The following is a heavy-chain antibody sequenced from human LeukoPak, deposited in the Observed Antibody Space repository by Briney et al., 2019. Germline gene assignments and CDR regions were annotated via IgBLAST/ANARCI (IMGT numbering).Heavy chain of an antibody. CDR2: IWYDGSNK. D-gene: IGHD1-26*01. CDR1: GFTFSSYG. CDR3: AKDSGGEWELRSILYYFDY. Sequence: GGSLRLSCAASGFTFSSYGMHWVRQAPGKGLEWVAVIWYDGSNKYYADSVKGRFTISRDNSKNTLYLQMNSLTAEDTAGYYCAKDSGGEWELRSILYYFDYWGQGTLVTVSS. J-gene: IGHJ4*02. V-gene: IGHV3-33*06.